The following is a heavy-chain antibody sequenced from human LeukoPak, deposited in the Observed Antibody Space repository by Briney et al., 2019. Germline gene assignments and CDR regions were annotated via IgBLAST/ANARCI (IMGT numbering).Heavy chain of an antibody. D-gene: IGHD5-18*01. J-gene: IGHJ6*03. CDR1: GFPFGDYA. CDR2: IRSKDFGGTT. V-gene: IGHV3-49*04. Sequence: GGSLRLSCTTSGFPFGDYAMSWVRQAPGKGLEWVAFIRSKDFGGTTNYAASAKGRFTISRDDSKSIAYLQMNSLKTEDTAVYYCSRETIQVWSRYYYYYMAVWGEGTTVTVSS. CDR3: SRETIQVWSRYYYYYMAV.